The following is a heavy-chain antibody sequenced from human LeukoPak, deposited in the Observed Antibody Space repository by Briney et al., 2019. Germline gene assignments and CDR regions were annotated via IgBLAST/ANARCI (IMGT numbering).Heavy chain of an antibody. CDR2: IYNSGST. Sequence: SETLSLTCTVSGGSISSYYWNWIRQLPGKGLEWIGYIYNSGSTNYNPSLKSRVTISVDTSKNQFSLKLSSVTAADTAVYYCARGPTLHYFDYWGHGTLVTVSS. D-gene: IGHD4-11*01. J-gene: IGHJ4*01. CDR3: ARGPTLHYFDY. V-gene: IGHV4-59*01. CDR1: GGSISSYY.